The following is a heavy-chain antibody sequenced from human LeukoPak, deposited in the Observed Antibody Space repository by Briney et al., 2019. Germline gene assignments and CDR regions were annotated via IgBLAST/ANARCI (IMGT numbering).Heavy chain of an antibody. CDR2: IKQDGSEK. CDR3: ARDKSVGATPFDY. J-gene: IGHJ4*02. Sequence: PGGSLRLSCAASGFTFSSYWMGWVRQAPGKGLERVANIKQDGSEKYYVDSVKGRFTISRDTAKNSLYLQMNSLRAEDTAVYYCARDKSVGATPFDYWGQGTRVTVSS. D-gene: IGHD1-26*01. V-gene: IGHV3-7*05. CDR1: GFTFSSYW.